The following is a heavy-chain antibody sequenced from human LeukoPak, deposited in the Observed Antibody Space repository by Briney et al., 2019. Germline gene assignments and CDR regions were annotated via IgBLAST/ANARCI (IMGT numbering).Heavy chain of an antibody. V-gene: IGHV1-69*05. J-gene: IGHJ6*03. D-gene: IGHD5-18*01. CDR1: GGTFSSYA. CDR3: AREEYGYSYYYYYMDV. CDR2: IIPIFGTA. Sequence: ASVKVSCKASGGTFSSYAISWVRQAPGQGLEWMGRIIPIFGTANYAQKFQGRVTITTDESTSTAYMELSSLRSEDTAVYYCAREEYGYSYYYYYMDVWGKGTTVTVSS.